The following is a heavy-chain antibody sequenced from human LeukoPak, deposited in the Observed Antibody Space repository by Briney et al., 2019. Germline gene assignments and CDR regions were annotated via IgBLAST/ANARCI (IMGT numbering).Heavy chain of an antibody. V-gene: IGHV4-38-2*02. CDR3: ARVLPLWYIHFDP. CDR2: IFHNGVT. CDR1: NYSMSSGYY. D-gene: IGHD6-13*01. J-gene: IGHJ5*02. Sequence: PSETLSLTCTVSNYSMSSGYYWGWIRQPPGKGLEWIGSIFHNGVTYYNPSLLSRVKLLVDRTENQFSLEMSSVTAADTAVYYCARVLPLWYIHFDPWGQGTLVTVSS.